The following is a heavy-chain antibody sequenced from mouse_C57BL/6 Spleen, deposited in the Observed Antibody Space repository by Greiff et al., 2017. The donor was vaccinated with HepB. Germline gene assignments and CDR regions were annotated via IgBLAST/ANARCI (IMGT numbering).Heavy chain of an antibody. CDR3: ARQGTTVVDYAMDY. CDR2: IWSDGST. D-gene: IGHD1-1*01. Sequence: VHLVESGPGLVAPSQSLSITCTVSGFSLTSYGVHWVRQPPGKGLEWLVVIWSDGSTTYNSALKSRLSISKDNSKSQVFLKMNSLQTDDTAMYYCARQGTTVVDYAMDYWGQGTSVTVSS. J-gene: IGHJ4*01. CDR1: GFSLTSYG. V-gene: IGHV2-6-1*01.